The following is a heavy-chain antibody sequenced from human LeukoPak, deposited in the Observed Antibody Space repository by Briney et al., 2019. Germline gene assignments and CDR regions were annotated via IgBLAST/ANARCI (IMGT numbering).Heavy chain of an antibody. CDR1: GFTFSSYA. CDR3: AKGTRHSSSWFLFDY. V-gene: IGHV3-23*01. CDR2: ISGSGGSI. J-gene: IGHJ4*02. Sequence: GSLRLSCAASGFTFSSYAMSWVRQAPGKGLEWVSSISGSGGSIYYADAVKGRFTISRDNSKNTLYLQMNSLRGDDTAVYYCAKGTRHSSSWFLFDYWGQGTLVTVSS. D-gene: IGHD6-13*01.